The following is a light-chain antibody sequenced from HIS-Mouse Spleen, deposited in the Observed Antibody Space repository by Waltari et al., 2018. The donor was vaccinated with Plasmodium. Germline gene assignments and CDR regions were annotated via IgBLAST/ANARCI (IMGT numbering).Light chain of an antibody. Sequence: AIQMTQSPSYPSASVGDRVTITCRASQGIRNDLGWYQQKPGKAPKLLISAASSLQSGVPSRFSGSGSGTDFTLTISSLQPEDFATYYCLQDYNYPYTFGQGTKLEIK. V-gene: IGKV1-6*01. CDR3: LQDYNYPYT. CDR1: QGIRND. J-gene: IGKJ2*01. CDR2: AAS.